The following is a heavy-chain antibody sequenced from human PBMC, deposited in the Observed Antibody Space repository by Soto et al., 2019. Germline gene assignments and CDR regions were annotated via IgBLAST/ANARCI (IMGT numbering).Heavy chain of an antibody. Sequence: ASVNVSFKASGYTFTDNYLHWVRLAPGQGPEWMAWINPTTGGTKYAQKFQGRVTVTWDTSISTAYMELSSLRFDDMAIYYCARGYCNSIGCWDYFDYWGQGTQVTVSS. CDR3: ARGYCNSIGCWDYFDY. V-gene: IGHV1-2*02. J-gene: IGHJ4*02. D-gene: IGHD2-2*01. CDR1: GYTFTDNY. CDR2: INPTTGGT.